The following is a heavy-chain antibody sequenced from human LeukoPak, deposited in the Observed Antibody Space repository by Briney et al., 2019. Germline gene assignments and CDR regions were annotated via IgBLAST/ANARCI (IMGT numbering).Heavy chain of an antibody. CDR1: GFTFSSYA. Sequence: PGRSLRLSCAASGFTFSSYAMHWVRQAPGKGLEWVAVISYDGSNKYYADSVKGRFTISRDNSKNTLYLQMNSLRAEDTAVYYCAKDRYYGSGSPYYSDYWGQGTLVTVSS. D-gene: IGHD3-10*01. V-gene: IGHV3-30*04. CDR3: AKDRYYGSGSPYYSDY. CDR2: ISYDGSNK. J-gene: IGHJ4*02.